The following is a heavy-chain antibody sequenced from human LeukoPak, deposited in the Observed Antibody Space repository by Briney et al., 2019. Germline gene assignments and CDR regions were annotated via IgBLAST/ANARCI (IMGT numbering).Heavy chain of an antibody. V-gene: IGHV1-2*02. J-gene: IGHJ5*02. CDR2: INPNSGGT. D-gene: IGHD2-15*01. CDR1: GYTFTCYY. CDR3: ARDGMYCSGGSCWDHWFDP. Sequence: AAVKVSCKASGYTFTCYYMHWVRQAPGQGLERMGWINPNSGGTNYAQKFQGRGTMTMDTSISTAYMELSRLRSDDTAVYYCARDGMYCSGGSCWDHWFDPWGQGTLVTVSS.